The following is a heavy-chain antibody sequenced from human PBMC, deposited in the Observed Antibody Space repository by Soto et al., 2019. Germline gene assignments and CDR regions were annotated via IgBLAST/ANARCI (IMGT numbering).Heavy chain of an antibody. V-gene: IGHV3-21*02. CDR3: AKDAIPTFDFDSTGYFYDY. J-gene: IGHJ4*02. CDR2: IGGSGSYM. CDR1: GFSFSDFG. D-gene: IGHD3-22*01. Sequence: EVRLLQSGGGLVKPGGSLRLSCAASGFSFSDFGLNRVRQAPGKGLEWVSTIGGSGSYMYYAEPVKGRFTVSRDNSKNTVYLHLNSLRAEDTAFYYCAKDAIPTFDFDSTGYFYDYWGQGTLVAVSS.